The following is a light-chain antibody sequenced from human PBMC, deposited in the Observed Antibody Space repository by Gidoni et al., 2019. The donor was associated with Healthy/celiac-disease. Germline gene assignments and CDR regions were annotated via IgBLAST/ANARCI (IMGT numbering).Light chain of an antibody. CDR2: WAS. CDR1: QSVLYRSNNKNY. Sequence: DLVMTQSPDSLAVSLGERATINCKSSQSVLYRSNNKNYLAWYQQKPGQPPKLLIYWASTRESGVPDRFSGSGSGTDFTLTISSLQAEDVAVYYCQQYYSTPWTFGQGTKVEIK. J-gene: IGKJ1*01. V-gene: IGKV4-1*01. CDR3: QQYYSTPWT.